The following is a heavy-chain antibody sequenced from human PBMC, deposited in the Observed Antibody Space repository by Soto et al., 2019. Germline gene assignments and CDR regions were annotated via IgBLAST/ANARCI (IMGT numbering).Heavy chain of an antibody. V-gene: IGHV1-69*13. Sequence: SVKVSCKACGCTFSSYAISWVRQAPGQGLEWMGGIIPIFGTANYAQKFQGRVTITADESTSTAYMELSSLRSEDTAVYYCARCEAAVRNWFDPWGQGTLVTVSS. CDR2: IIPIFGTA. CDR1: GCTFSSYA. CDR3: ARCEAAVRNWFDP. D-gene: IGHD6-13*01. J-gene: IGHJ5*02.